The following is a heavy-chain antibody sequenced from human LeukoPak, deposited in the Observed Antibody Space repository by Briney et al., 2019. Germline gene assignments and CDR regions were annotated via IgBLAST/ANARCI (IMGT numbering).Heavy chain of an antibody. CDR3: ARVLGYYYFDY. D-gene: IGHD1-26*01. CDR2: IYYSGST. V-gene: IGHV4-59*01. Sequence: SETLSLTCTVSGGSISNYYWSWIRQPPGKGLEWIGYIYYSGSTNYNPSLKSRVTISVDTSKNQFSLKLSSVTAADTAVYYCARVLGYYYFDYWGQGTLVTVSS. J-gene: IGHJ4*02. CDR1: GGSISNYY.